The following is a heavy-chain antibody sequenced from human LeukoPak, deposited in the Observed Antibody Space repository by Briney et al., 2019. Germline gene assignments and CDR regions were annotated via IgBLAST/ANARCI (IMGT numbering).Heavy chain of an antibody. Sequence: SETLSLTCSVSGGYISSYYWSWIRQPPGKGLEWIGYIYYSGSTNYNPSLKSRATISVDTSKNHFSLKLSSVTAADTAVYYCARSLLTGYSYYFDYWGQGTLVTVSS. D-gene: IGHD3-9*01. V-gene: IGHV4-59*01. CDR3: ARSLLTGYSYYFDY. CDR2: IYYSGST. CDR1: GGYISSYY. J-gene: IGHJ4*02.